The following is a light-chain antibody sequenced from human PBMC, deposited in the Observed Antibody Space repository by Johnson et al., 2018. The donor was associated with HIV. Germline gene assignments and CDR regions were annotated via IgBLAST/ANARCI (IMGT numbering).Light chain of an antibody. Sequence: VLTQPPSVSAAPGQKVTISCSGSSSNIGNNYVSWYQQVPGTAPKLLIYDNNKRPSGIPARFSGSKSGTSATLDITGLQTGDEADSYCGPWYSSLSAWSFGAGTKGAFL. CDR3: GPWYSSLSAWS. CDR1: SSNIGNNY. V-gene: IGLV1-51*01. J-gene: IGLJ1*01. CDR2: DNN.